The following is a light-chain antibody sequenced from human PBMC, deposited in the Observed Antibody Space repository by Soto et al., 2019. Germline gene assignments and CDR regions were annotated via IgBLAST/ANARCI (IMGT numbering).Light chain of an antibody. CDR1: QSVSSSY. Sequence: EGVLTQSPGTLSVSPGERATLSGRASQSVSSSYLAWYQQKSGQAPRLLIYGTSSRATGVPDRFSGSGSGTEFTLTLSSLQPDDFAPYYCQQYDTYSRTFGQGTKVDI. CDR2: GTS. CDR3: QQYDTYSRT. J-gene: IGKJ1*01. V-gene: IGKV3-20*01.